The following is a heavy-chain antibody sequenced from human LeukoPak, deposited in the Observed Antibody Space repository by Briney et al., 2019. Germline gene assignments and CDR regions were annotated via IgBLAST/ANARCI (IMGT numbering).Heavy chain of an antibody. J-gene: IGHJ4*02. CDR2: ISYDGSNK. Sequence: GRSLRLSCAASGFTFSSYAMHWVRQAPGKGLEWVAVISYDGSNKYYADSVKGRFTISRDNSKNTLYLQMNSLRAEDTAVYYCARGRDDEHSFDYWGQGTLVTVSS. CDR3: ARGRDDEHSFDY. CDR1: GFTFSSYA. D-gene: IGHD1-1*01. V-gene: IGHV3-30-3*01.